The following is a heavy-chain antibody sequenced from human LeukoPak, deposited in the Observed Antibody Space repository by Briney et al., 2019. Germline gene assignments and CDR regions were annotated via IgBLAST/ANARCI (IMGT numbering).Heavy chain of an antibody. Sequence: ASVKVSCKASGYTFTSYGISWVRQAPGQGLEWMGWISAYNGNTNYAQKLQGRVTMTTDTSTSTAYMELRSLRSDDTAVYYCARDWRDIVVVPAASWNWVGPALREDYYGMDVWGQGTTVTVSS. CDR3: ARDWRDIVVVPAASWNWVGPALREDYYGMDV. J-gene: IGHJ6*02. D-gene: IGHD2-2*01. V-gene: IGHV1-18*01. CDR1: GYTFTSYG. CDR2: ISAYNGNT.